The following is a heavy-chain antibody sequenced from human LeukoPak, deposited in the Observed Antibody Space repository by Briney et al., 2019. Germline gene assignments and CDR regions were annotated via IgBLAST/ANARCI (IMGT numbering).Heavy chain of an antibody. CDR1: GGSISSYY. Sequence: SETLSLTCTVSGGSISSYYWSWIRQPPGKGLEWIGYIYYSGSTNYNPSLKSRVTISVDTSKNRFSLKLSSVTAADTAVYYCARDQGVAAGAFDIWGQGTMVTVSS. V-gene: IGHV4-59*01. CDR2: IYYSGST. CDR3: ARDQGVAAGAFDI. D-gene: IGHD6-13*01. J-gene: IGHJ3*02.